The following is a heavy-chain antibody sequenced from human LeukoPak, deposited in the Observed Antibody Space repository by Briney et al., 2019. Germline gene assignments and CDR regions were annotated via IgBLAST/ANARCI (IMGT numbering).Heavy chain of an antibody. CDR2: IWYDGTNK. Sequence: GGSLRLSCAASGFTFSSYGMHWVRQAPGKGLGWVAVIWYDGTNKYYADSVKGRFTISRDNSKNTLYLQMNSLRVEDTAVYYCARDGLSSGWLQDYWGQGTRVTVSS. CDR3: ARDGLSSGWLQDY. V-gene: IGHV3-33*01. D-gene: IGHD6-19*01. CDR1: GFTFSSYG. J-gene: IGHJ4*02.